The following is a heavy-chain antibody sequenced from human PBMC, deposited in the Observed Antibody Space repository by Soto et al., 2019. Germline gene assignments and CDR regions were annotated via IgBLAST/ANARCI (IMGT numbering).Heavy chain of an antibody. CDR2: IYPGDSDT. CDR1: GYSFTSYW. V-gene: IGHV5-51*01. CDR3: AKEVSLAAMVIYYYGMDV. D-gene: IGHD5-18*01. Sequence: PGESLKISCKGSGYSFTSYWIGWVRQMPGKGLECMGIIYPGDSDTRYSPSFQGQVTISRDNSKNTLYLQMNSLRAEDTAVYYCAKEVSLAAMVIYYYGMDVWGQGTTVTVSS. J-gene: IGHJ6*02.